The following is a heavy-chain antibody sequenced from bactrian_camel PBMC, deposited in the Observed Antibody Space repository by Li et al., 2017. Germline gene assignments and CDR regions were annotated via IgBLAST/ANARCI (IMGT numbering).Heavy chain of an antibody. Sequence: HVQLVESGGGSVQAGGSLRLTCELTGDTYTTYSMAWFRRAPGKEREGVATISASGGRTHYAHSVKDRFTISKDNAKNTLYLRMNSLRPEDTAMYYCAASGIVYGRVCRVRSDFGYWGQGTQVTVS. CDR1: GDTYTTYS. CDR3: AASGIVYGRVCRVRSDFGY. D-gene: IGHD6*01. CDR2: ISASGGRT. V-gene: IGHV3-3*01. J-gene: IGHJ6*01.